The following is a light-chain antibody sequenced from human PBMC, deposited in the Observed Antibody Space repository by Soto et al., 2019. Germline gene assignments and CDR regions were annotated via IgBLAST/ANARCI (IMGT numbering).Light chain of an antibody. Sequence: EIVLTQSPGTLSRSRVGRAALAFMASQSVSSSFLAWYQQKPGQAPRLLIYVPSSRATGIPDRFSGSGSGTDFTLTISRLEPEDFAVYYCQQYGSSPITFGRGTRLEIK. CDR1: QSVSSSF. CDR2: VPS. J-gene: IGKJ5*01. CDR3: QQYGSSPIT. V-gene: IGKV3-20*01.